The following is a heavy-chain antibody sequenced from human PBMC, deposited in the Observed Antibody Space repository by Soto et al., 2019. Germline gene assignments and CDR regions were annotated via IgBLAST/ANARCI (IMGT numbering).Heavy chain of an antibody. J-gene: IGHJ6*02. Sequence: GASVKVSCKASGYTFTSYGISWVRQAPGQGLEWMGWISAYNGNTNYAQKLQGRVTMTTDTSTSTAYMELRSLRSDDTAVYYCARDQSYCTNGVCYSQPAFSYYYYGMDVWGQGTTVTVS. CDR3: ARDQSYCTNGVCYSQPAFSYYYYGMDV. V-gene: IGHV1-18*01. D-gene: IGHD2-8*01. CDR2: ISAYNGNT. CDR1: GYTFTSYG.